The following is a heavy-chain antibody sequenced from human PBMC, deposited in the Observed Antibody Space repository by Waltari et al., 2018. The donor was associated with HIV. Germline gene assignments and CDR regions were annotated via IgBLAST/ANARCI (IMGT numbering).Heavy chain of an antibody. D-gene: IGHD2-21*01. Sequence: QLQLQESGPGLVKPSETLSLTCTVSGGSISSSSYYWGWIRQPPGKGLEWIGSIYYSGSTYYNPSLKSRVTISVDTSKNQFSLKLSSVTAADTAVYYCARGSQFVVVDYWGQGTLVTVSS. J-gene: IGHJ4*02. V-gene: IGHV4-39*07. CDR3: ARGSQFVVVDY. CDR1: GGSISSSSYY. CDR2: IYYSGST.